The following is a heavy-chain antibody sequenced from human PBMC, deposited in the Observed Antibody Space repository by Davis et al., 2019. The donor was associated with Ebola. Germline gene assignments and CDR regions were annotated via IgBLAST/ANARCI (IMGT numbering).Heavy chain of an antibody. D-gene: IGHD3-3*01. Sequence: SETLSLTCAVYGGSFNGYYWSWIRQSPGKGLQWIGEINDSGSTNYNPSLKSRVTISIDTSKNQFSLNLNSVTAADTAVYYCARDFWSGYPGAYGLDVWGQGTTVTVSS. V-gene: IGHV4-34*01. CDR3: ARDFWSGYPGAYGLDV. J-gene: IGHJ6*02. CDR1: GGSFNGYY. CDR2: INDSGST.